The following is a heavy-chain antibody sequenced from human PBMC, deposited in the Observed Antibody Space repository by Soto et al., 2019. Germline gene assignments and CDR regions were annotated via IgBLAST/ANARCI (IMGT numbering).Heavy chain of an antibody. V-gene: IGHV3-23*01. CDR3: AKDGAAAAGTLSYFDY. Sequence: EVQLLESGGGLVQPGGSPRLSCAASGFTFSSYAMSWVRQAPGKGLEWVSSFSSSGGSGGTTYYADSVKGRFTLSRDNSKNTLFLQMNSLGAEDTAVYYCAKDGAAAAGTLSYFDYWGQGILVTVSS. D-gene: IGHD6-13*01. J-gene: IGHJ4*02. CDR1: GFTFSSYA. CDR2: FSSSGGSGGTT.